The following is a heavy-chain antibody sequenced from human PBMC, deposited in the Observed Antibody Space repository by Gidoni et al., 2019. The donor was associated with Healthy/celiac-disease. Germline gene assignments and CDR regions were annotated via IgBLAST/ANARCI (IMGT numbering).Heavy chain of an antibody. CDR1: GFTFSSYS. CDR2: ISSSSSYI. V-gene: IGHV3-21*01. D-gene: IGHD6-19*01. CDR3: ARATKGYSSGWYAY. J-gene: IGHJ4*02. Sequence: EVQLVESGGGLVKPGGSLRLSCAASGFTFSSYSMNWVRQAPGKGLEWVSSISSSSSYIYYADSVKGRFTISRDNAKNSLYLQMNSLRAEDTAVYYCARATKGYSSGWYAYWGQGTLVTVSS.